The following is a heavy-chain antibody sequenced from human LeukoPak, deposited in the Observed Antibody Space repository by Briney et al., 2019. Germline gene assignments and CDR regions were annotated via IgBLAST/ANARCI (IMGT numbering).Heavy chain of an antibody. V-gene: IGHV3-48*03. Sequence: GGSLRLSCAASGFTFSRYEMNWVRQAPGKGLEWISYISNSGGTIHYAGSVKGRFTISRDNAKNSLFLQMYSLRPEDTAVYHCARKRGSSWDNDAFDIWGQGTMVTVSS. CDR2: ISNSGGTI. CDR3: ARKRGSSWDNDAFDI. D-gene: IGHD6-13*01. CDR1: GFTFSRYE. J-gene: IGHJ3*02.